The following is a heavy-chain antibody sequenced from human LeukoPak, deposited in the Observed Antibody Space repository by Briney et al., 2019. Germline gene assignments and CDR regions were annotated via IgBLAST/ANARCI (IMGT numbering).Heavy chain of an antibody. CDR3: ARADYSSGRYGDY. CDR1: GFTFSSYS. D-gene: IGHD6-19*01. V-gene: IGHV3-21*01. Sequence: GGSLRLSCAASGFTFSSYSMNWVRQAPGKGLEWVSSISSSSSYIYYADSVKGRFTISRDNAKNSLYLQMNSLRAEDTAVYYCARADYSSGRYGDYWGPGTLVTVSS. J-gene: IGHJ4*01. CDR2: ISSSSSYI.